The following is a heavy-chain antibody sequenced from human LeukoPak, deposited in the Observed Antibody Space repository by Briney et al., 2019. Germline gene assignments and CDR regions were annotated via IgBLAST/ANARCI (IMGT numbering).Heavy chain of an antibody. J-gene: IGHJ5*02. CDR1: GGSMSSNNYY. Sequence: SETLSLTCTVSGGSMSSNNYYWAWIRQPPGKGLEWIGYIYNSGSTNYNPSLKSRVTMSVDTSKNQFSLKLSSVTAADTAVYYCARRAILPWFDPWGQGTLVTVSS. V-gene: IGHV4-39*07. CDR3: ARRAILPWFDP. D-gene: IGHD2-2*01. CDR2: IYNSGST.